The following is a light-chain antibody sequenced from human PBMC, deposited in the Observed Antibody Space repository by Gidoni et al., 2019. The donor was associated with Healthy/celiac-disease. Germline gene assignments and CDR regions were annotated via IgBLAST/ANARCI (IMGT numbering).Light chain of an antibody. CDR1: NIGDKS. Sequence: SYVLTQPPSASVAPGQTARTSCGGNNIGDKSVHWYQQKPGQAPVLVVYDDSDRPSGIPERFSGSNSGNTATLTISRVEAGDEADYYCQVWDSSSDHVVFGGGTKLTVL. CDR2: DDS. CDR3: QVWDSSSDHVV. V-gene: IGLV3-21*02. J-gene: IGLJ2*01.